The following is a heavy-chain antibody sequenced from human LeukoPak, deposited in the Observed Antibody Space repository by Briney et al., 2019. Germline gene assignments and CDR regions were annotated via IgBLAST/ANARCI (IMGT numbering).Heavy chain of an antibody. CDR2: IRSTGSST. Sequence: GGSLRLSCTASGFTFRDYYVTWIRQAPGKGLEWVSYIRSTGSSTAYADSVKGRFAISRDNAKNSLYLQMNGLRVEDTAVYYCAKDSAKKYDDYWGQGTLVTVSS. D-gene: IGHD2/OR15-2a*01. V-gene: IGHV3-11*01. CDR1: GFTFRDYY. CDR3: AKDSAKKYDDY. J-gene: IGHJ4*02.